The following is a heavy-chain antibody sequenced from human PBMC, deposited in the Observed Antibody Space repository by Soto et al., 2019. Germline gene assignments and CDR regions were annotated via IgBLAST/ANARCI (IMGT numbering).Heavy chain of an antibody. D-gene: IGHD3-10*01. J-gene: IGHJ4*02. CDR2: ISWNSGSI. CDR3: ATFYGPDY. Sequence: GGSLRLSCAASGFTFDDYAMHWVRQAPGKGLEWVSGISWNSGSIGYADSVKGRFTISRDNAKNSLYLQMNSLRAEDTALYYCATFYGPDYWGQGTLVTVSS. CDR1: GFTFDDYA. V-gene: IGHV3-9*01.